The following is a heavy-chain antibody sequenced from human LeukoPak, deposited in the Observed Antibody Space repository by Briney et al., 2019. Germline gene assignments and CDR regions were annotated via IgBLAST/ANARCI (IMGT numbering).Heavy chain of an antibody. V-gene: IGHV3-20*04. CDR1: GFTFDDYG. D-gene: IGHD2-2*01. CDR2: INWNGGST. J-gene: IGHJ4*02. Sequence: WPGGSLRLSCAASGFTFDDYGMSWVRQAPGKGLEWVSGINWNGGSTGYADSVKGRFTISRDNAKNSLYLQMNSPRAEDTALYYCARVPVPAAQYYFDYWGQGTLVTVSS. CDR3: ARVPVPAAQYYFDY.